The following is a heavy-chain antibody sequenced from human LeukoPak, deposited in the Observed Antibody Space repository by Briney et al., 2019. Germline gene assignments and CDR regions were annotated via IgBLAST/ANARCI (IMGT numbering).Heavy chain of an antibody. Sequence: ASVKVSCKASGYTFTSYGLSWVRQAPGQGLEGMGWISAYNGKTNYAQKLQGRVTMTTDTSTSKAYMELRSLRSDDTAVYYCARYSKYYGSGSSPDYWGQGTLVTVSS. D-gene: IGHD3-10*01. CDR3: ARYSKYYGSGSSPDY. CDR1: GYTFTSYG. J-gene: IGHJ4*02. CDR2: ISAYNGKT. V-gene: IGHV1-18*01.